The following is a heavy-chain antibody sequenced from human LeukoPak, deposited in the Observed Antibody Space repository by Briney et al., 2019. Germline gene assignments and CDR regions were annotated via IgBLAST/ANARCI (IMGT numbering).Heavy chain of an antibody. CDR2: VSYSGSTT. Sequence: LAGGSLRLSCAASGFTFSNYAMSWVRQAPGKGLEWVSAVSYSGSTTYYADSVKGRFTISRDNSNNTLYLQMNSLRAEDTAVYYCAKDLAVTAAGYFDYWGQGTLVTVSS. D-gene: IGHD4-17*01. V-gene: IGHV3-23*01. J-gene: IGHJ4*02. CDR3: AKDLAVTAAGYFDY. CDR1: GFTFSNYA.